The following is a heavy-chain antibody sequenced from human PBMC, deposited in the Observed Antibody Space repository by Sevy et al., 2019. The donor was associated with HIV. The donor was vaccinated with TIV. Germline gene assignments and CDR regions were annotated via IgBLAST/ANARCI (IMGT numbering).Heavy chain of an antibody. CDR1: GGSMNLYF. V-gene: IGHV4-59*01. Sequence: SETLSLTCSVSGGSMNLYFWSWIRQPPGKGLEWIGYMYYSGSTNYNPYLKSRVTILGDMSKNQFSLTMRSVTAADTAVYYCARESIGAIGDFDSWGQGALVTVSS. D-gene: IGHD1-26*01. J-gene: IGHJ4*02. CDR3: ARESIGAIGDFDS. CDR2: MYYSGST.